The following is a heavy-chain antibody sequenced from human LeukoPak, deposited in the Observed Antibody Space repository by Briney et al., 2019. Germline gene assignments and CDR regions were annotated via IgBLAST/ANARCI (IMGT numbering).Heavy chain of an antibody. CDR3: ARLPSSVVVPAAIRYYYGMDV. CDR2: INHSGST. D-gene: IGHD2-2*01. CDR1: GGSFSVYY. Sequence: PSDTLSLTCAVYGGSFSVYYWSWIRQPPGKGLEWIGEINHSGSTNYNPSLKRRVTISVAPSKNQVSLKLRSVTAADTAVYYCARLPSSVVVPAAIRYYYGMDVWGKGTTVTV. J-gene: IGHJ6*04. V-gene: IGHV4-34*01.